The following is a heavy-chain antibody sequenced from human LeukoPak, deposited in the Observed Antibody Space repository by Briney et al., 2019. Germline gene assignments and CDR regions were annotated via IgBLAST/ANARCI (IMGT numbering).Heavy chain of an antibody. CDR3: ARAGGIAAAGIYYYYYMDV. CDR2: IYYSGST. Sequence: SETLSLTCTVSGGSISSSSYYWSWIRQPPGKGLEWIGYIYYSGSTNYNPSLKSRVTISVDTSKNQFSLKLSSVTAADTAVYYCARAGGIAAAGIYYYYYMDVWGKGTTVTISS. D-gene: IGHD6-13*01. J-gene: IGHJ6*03. V-gene: IGHV4-61*01. CDR1: GGSISSSSYY.